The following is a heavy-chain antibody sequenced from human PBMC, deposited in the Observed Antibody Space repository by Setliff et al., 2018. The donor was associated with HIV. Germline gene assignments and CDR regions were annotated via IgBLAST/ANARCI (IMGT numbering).Heavy chain of an antibody. CDR2: INPNTGGP. CDR3: ATGAIGYYPPFDF. V-gene: IGHV1-2*02. J-gene: IGHJ4*02. Sequence: ASVKVSCKASGYSFTAYYIHWLRQAPGQGLEWMGWINPNTGGPNYARKFQDRVTMTSDTSITTAYMELNRLRSDDTAVYYCATGAIGYYPPFDFWGQGTLVTVSS. D-gene: IGHD2-2*03. CDR1: GYSFTAYY.